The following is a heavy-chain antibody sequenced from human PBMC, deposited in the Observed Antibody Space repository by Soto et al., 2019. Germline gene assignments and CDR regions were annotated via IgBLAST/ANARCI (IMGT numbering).Heavy chain of an antibody. J-gene: IGHJ4*02. V-gene: IGHV4-34*01. CDR3: ARGRRLGSTSCYHNY. CDR2: INHSGST. Sequence: SETLSLTYAVYGGSFSGYYWSWIRQPPGKGLEWIGEINHSGSTNYNPSLKSRVTISVDTSKNQFSLKLSSVTAADTAVYYCARGRRLGSTSCYHNYWGQGTLVTVSS. CDR1: GGSFSGYY. D-gene: IGHD2-2*01.